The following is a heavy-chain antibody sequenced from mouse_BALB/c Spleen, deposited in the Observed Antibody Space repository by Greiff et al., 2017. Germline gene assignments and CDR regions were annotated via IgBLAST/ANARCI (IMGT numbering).Heavy chain of an antibody. CDR1: GFSLTSYG. J-gene: IGHJ4*01. CDR2: IWAGGST. V-gene: IGHV2-9*02. Sequence: VKLVESGPGLVAPSQSLSITCTVSGFSLTSYGVHWVRQPPGKGLEWLGVIWAGGSTNYNSALMSRLSISKDNCKSQVFLKMNSLQTDDTAMYYCARDWRGDEGGLYAMDYWGQGTSVTVSS. CDR3: ARDWRGDEGGLYAMDY.